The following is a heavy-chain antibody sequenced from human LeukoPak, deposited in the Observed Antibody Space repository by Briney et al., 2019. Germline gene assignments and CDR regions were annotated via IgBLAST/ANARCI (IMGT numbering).Heavy chain of an antibody. V-gene: IGHV4-34*01. CDR3: ATSRGYSNYVWHYYMDV. Sequence: SETLSLTCAVYGGPFSGYYWSWIRQPPGKGLEWIGEINHSGSTIYKPSLKSRVTISVDTSKNQFSLKLSSVTAADTAVYYCATSRGYSNYVWHYYMDVWGKGTTVTVSS. J-gene: IGHJ6*03. CDR2: INHSGST. CDR1: GGPFSGYY. D-gene: IGHD4-11*01.